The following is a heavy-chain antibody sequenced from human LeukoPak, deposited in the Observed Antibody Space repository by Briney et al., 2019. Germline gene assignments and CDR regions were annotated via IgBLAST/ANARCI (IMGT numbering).Heavy chain of an antibody. J-gene: IGHJ4*02. Sequence: SETLSLTCSVSSGSINTYYWNWIRQPPGKGLEWIGRIYYSGSTNYNPSLKSRVTISVDTSKNQFSLKLNSVTAADTAVYYCARDPNILMGANFHSWGQGTLVTVSS. V-gene: IGHV4-59*12. CDR3: ARDPNILMGANFHS. CDR1: SGSINTYY. CDR2: IYYSGST. D-gene: IGHD1-26*01.